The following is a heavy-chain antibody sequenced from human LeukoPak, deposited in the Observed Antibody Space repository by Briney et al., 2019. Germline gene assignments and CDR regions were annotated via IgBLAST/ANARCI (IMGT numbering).Heavy chain of an antibody. CDR1: GYTFTGYY. Sequence: ASVKVSCKASGYTFTGYYMHWVRQAPGQGLEWMGWINPNSGGTNYAQKFQGRVTMTRDTSISTAYMELSRLRSDDTAVYYCARGPAVVPAAIYYYYYYMDVWGKGTTVTVSS. J-gene: IGHJ6*03. D-gene: IGHD2-2*01. CDR3: ARGPAVVPAAIYYYYYYMDV. CDR2: INPNSGGT. V-gene: IGHV1-2*02.